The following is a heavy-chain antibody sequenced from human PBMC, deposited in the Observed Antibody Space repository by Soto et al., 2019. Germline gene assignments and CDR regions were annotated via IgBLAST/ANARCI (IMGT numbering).Heavy chain of an antibody. CDR2: ISYDGSNK. CDR1: GFTFSSYG. V-gene: IGHV3-30*18. Sequence: GGSLRLSCAASGFTFSSYGMHWVRQAPGKGLEWVAVISYDGSNKYYADSVKGRFTISRDNSKNTLYLQMNSLRAEDTAVYYCANSVDCSSTSCYWGMDVWGQGTTVTVSS. CDR3: ANSVDCSSTSCYWGMDV. J-gene: IGHJ6*02. D-gene: IGHD2-2*01.